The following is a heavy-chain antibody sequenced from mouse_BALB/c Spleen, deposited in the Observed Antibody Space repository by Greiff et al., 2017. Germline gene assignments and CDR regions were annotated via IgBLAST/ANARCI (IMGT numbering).Heavy chain of an antibody. V-gene: IGHV2-4-1*01. CDR2: IWSGGST. Sequence: VKLVESGPGLVQPSQSLSITCTVSGFSLTSYGVHWVRQSPGKGLEWLGVIWSGGSTDYNAAFISRLSISKDNSKSQVFFKMNSLQADDTAIYYCARKPPTGYYGSSFYAMDDWGQGTSVTVSS. CDR3: ARKPPTGYYGSSFYAMDD. CDR1: GFSLTSYG. J-gene: IGHJ4*01. D-gene: IGHD1-1*01.